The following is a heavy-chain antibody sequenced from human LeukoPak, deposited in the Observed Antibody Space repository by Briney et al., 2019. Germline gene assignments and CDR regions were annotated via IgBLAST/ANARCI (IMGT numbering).Heavy chain of an antibody. Sequence: PGGSLRLSCAASGFTFSSYGMHWVRQAPGKGLEWVAFIRYDASNKYYADSVKGRFTISRDNSKNTLYLQMNSLRAEDTAVYYCARGAPGSYCSGGSCPYFDYWGQGTLVSVSS. D-gene: IGHD2-15*01. J-gene: IGHJ4*02. CDR3: ARGAPGSYCSGGSCPYFDY. CDR1: GFTFSSYG. CDR2: IRYDASNK. V-gene: IGHV3-30*02.